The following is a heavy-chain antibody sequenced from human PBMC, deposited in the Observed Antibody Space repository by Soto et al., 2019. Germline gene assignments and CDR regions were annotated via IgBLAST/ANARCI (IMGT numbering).Heavy chain of an antibody. V-gene: IGHV3-73*01. J-gene: IGHJ6*03. CDR2: IRSKPNNYAT. CDR1: GFTFSGSA. CDR3: RRQASDFWSGKPQYYMDV. Sequence: EVQLVESGGGLVQPGGSLKLACAASGFTFSGSAMNRVRQASGKGLEWVGGIRSKPNNYATAYGASVKGSFTISRDDSKNTAYLQMNSLNTEDTAVYSCRRQASDFWSGKPQYYMDVWGKGTTFNVSS. D-gene: IGHD3-3*01.